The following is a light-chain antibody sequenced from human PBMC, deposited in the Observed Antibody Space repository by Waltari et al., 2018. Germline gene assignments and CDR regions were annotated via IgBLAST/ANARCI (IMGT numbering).Light chain of an antibody. CDR2: SNK. J-gene: IGLJ1*01. Sequence: QSVLTQPPSVSGTPRQRVTISCSGSSANIGSNPVTWYHQLPGTAPNVLIYSNKQGPSWVPDRFAGSRSGTSASLAISGLQSEDDADYYCAAWDDSLTPFVFGSGTTVTVL. CDR3: AAWDDSLTPFV. CDR1: SANIGSNP. V-gene: IGLV1-44*01.